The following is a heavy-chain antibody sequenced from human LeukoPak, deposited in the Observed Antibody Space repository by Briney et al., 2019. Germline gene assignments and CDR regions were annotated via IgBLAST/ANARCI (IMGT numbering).Heavy chain of an antibody. J-gene: IGHJ6*03. Sequence: VASVKVSCKASGYTFTSYGISWVRQAPGQGLEWMGGIIPIFGTANYAQKFQGRVTITADKSTSTAYMELSSLRSEDTAVYYCARDRTGYYYMDVWGKGTTVTVSS. CDR1: GYTFTSYG. V-gene: IGHV1-69*06. CDR3: ARDRTGYYYMDV. CDR2: IIPIFGTA. D-gene: IGHD3/OR15-3a*01.